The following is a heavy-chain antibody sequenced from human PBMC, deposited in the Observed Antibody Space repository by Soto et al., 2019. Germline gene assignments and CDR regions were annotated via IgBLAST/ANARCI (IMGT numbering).Heavy chain of an antibody. D-gene: IGHD3-16*01. Sequence: SVKVSCTDSGGTFSNYAINWVRQAPGQGLAWMGGIIPLFGTANYAQKFQGRVTITADESTSTAYLDLSSLRSEDTAVYYCAIAGGRATLSRSDLFYRCQGTPVTV. CDR1: GGTFSNYA. CDR2: IIPLFGTA. CDR3: AIAGGRATLSRSDLFY. V-gene: IGHV1-69*01. J-gene: IGHJ4*02.